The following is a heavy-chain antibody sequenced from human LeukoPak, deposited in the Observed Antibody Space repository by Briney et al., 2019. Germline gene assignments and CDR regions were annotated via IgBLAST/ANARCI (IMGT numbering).Heavy chain of an antibody. CDR1: GGSIRSSSYY. D-gene: IGHD4/OR15-4a*01. J-gene: IGHJ6*03. CDR2: NYYSGST. Sequence: SETLSLTCTASGGSIRSSSYYWGWSRQPRGKGVERNESNYYSGSTYNKPSLKRRVTISVDTSKNQFSLKLSSVTAADTAVYYCARRKGAYSYYYYMDVWGKGTPVTVSS. CDR3: ARRKGAYSYYYYMDV. V-gene: IGHV4-39*01.